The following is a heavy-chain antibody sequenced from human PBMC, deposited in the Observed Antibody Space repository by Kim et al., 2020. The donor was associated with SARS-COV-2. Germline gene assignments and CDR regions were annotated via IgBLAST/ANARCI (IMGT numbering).Heavy chain of an antibody. CDR3: AAASGSSGSYTRYAFDI. Sequence: SVKVSCKASGFTFTSSAVQWVRQARGQRLEWIGWIVVGSGNTNYAQKFQERVTITRDMSTSTAYMELSSLRSEDTAVYYCAAASGSSGSYTRYAFDIWGQGTMVTVSS. D-gene: IGHD6-19*01. J-gene: IGHJ3*02. CDR1: GFTFTSSA. CDR2: IVVGSGNT. V-gene: IGHV1-58*01.